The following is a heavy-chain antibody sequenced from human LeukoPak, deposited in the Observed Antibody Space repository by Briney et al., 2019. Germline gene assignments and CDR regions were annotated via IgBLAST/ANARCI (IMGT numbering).Heavy chain of an antibody. CDR3: ARDPAFDI. J-gene: IGHJ3*02. CDR2: IYYSGST. Sequence: SETLSLTCAVSGGSISSGGYSWSWIRQPPGKGLEWIGYIYYSGSTNYNPSLKSRVTISVDTSKNQFSLKLSSVTAADTAVYYCARDPAFDIWGQGTMVTVSS. CDR1: GGSISSGGYS. V-gene: IGHV4-61*08.